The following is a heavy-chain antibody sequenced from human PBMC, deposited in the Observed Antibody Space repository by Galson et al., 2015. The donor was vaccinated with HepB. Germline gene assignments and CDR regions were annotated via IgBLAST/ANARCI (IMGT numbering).Heavy chain of an antibody. V-gene: IGHV3-30*18. CDR1: GFTFSSYG. D-gene: IGHD2-2*02. J-gene: IGHJ4*02. CDR3: AKDWWGYCSSTSCYTGPDY. Sequence: SLRLSCAASGFTFSSYGMHWVRQAPGKGLEWVAVISYDGSNKYYADSVKGRFTISRDNSKNTLYLQMNSLRAEDTAAYYCAKDWWGYCSSTSCYTGPDYWGQGTLVTVSS. CDR2: ISYDGSNK.